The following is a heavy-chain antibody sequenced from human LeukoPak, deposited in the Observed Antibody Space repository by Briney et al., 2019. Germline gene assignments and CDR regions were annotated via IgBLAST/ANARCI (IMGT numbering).Heavy chain of an antibody. V-gene: IGHV4-31*03. D-gene: IGHD4-23*01. J-gene: IGHJ4*02. CDR3: ARGIVVGRWSKLDY. Sequence: SQTLSLTCTVSGGSISSGGYYWSWIRQHPGKGLEWIGYIYYSGSTYYNPSLKSRVTISVDTSKNQFSLKLSSVTADDTAVYYCARGIVVGRWSKLDYWGQGTLVTVSS. CDR2: IYYSGST. CDR1: GGSISSGGYY.